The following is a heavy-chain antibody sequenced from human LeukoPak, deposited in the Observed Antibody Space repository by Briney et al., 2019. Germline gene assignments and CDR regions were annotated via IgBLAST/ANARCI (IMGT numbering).Heavy chain of an antibody. CDR1: GFTFSSYA. J-gene: IGHJ4*02. V-gene: IGHV3-23*01. CDR3: AKDVRPAQNYFDY. CDR2: ISVSGGST. Sequence: GGSXRLSCAASGFTFSSYAMSWVRQAPGKGLEGGSAISVSGGSTYYADSVKGRFTISRDNSKNTLYLQMNSLRAKDTAVYYCAKDVRPAQNYFDYWGQGTLVTVSS.